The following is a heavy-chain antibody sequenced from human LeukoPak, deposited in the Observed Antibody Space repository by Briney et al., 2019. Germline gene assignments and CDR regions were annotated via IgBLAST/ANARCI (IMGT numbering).Heavy chain of an antibody. CDR2: ISVYNSNT. J-gene: IGHJ4*02. Sequence: ASVKVSCKASGYTXTSYPISWVRQAPGQGLEWMGWISVYNSNTKYAQNVQGRVTMTTDRSTSTAYMELRSLRSDDTAVYYCARGYDYGDYVGDFDYWGQGTLVTVSS. CDR3: ARGYDYGDYVGDFDY. CDR1: GYTXTSYP. D-gene: IGHD4-17*01. V-gene: IGHV1-18*01.